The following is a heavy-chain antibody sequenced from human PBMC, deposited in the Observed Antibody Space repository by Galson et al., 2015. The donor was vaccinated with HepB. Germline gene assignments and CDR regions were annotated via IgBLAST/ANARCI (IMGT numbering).Heavy chain of an antibody. CDR1: GSTFSSYG. CDR3: ARAPGRISSGYYTPDY. J-gene: IGHJ4*02. Sequence: SLRLSCAASGSTFSSYGMHWVRQAPGKGLEWVAVISHDGSKKYYEDSVKGRFSISRDNSKNTLYLQMNSLRAEDTAIYYCARAPGRISSGYYTPDYWGQGTLVTVSS. V-gene: IGHV3-30*03. D-gene: IGHD3-22*01. CDR2: ISHDGSKK.